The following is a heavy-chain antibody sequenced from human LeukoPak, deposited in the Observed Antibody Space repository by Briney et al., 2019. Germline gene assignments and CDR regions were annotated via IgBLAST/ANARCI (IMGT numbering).Heavy chain of an antibody. CDR2: IYYSGST. CDR1: GGSISSGGYS. D-gene: IGHD3-16*01. V-gene: IGHV4-61*08. CDR3: ARDGGGNWFDP. Sequence: SETLSLTCAVSGGSISSGGYSWSWIRQPPGKGLEWIGYIYYSGSTNYNPSLKSRVTISVDTSKNQFSLKLSSVTAADTAVYYCARDGGGNWFDPWGQGTLVTVSS. J-gene: IGHJ5*02.